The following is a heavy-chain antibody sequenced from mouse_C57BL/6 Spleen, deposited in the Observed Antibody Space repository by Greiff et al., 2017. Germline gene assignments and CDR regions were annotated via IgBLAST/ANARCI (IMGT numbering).Heavy chain of an antibody. CDR1: GFSLTSYG. J-gene: IGHJ4*01. CDR2: IWSGGST. V-gene: IGHV2-2*01. D-gene: IGHD2-4*01. Sequence: QVQLQQSGPGLVQPSQSLSITCKVSGFSLTSYGVHWVRQSPGKGLEWLGVIWSGGSTGYNAAFISRLSISKDNSKSQVFFKMNSLQADDTAIDYCARNGELRGMDYWGQGTSVTVSS. CDR3: ARNGELRGMDY.